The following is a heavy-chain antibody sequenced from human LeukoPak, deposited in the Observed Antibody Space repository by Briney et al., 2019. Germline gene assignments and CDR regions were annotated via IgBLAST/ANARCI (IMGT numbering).Heavy chain of an antibody. D-gene: IGHD4-23*01. V-gene: IGHV4-59*08. CDR2: IYYSGST. CDR1: GGSISSYY. Sequence: SETLSLTCTVSGGSISSYYWSWIRQPPGKGLEWIGYIYYSGSTNYNPSLKSRVTISVDTSKNQFSLKLSSVTAADTAVYYCARHGYGGNTLDYWGQGTLVTVSS. J-gene: IGHJ4*02. CDR3: ARHGYGGNTLDY.